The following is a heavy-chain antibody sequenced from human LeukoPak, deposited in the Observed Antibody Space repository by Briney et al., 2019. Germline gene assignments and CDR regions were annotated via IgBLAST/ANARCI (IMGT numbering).Heavy chain of an antibody. D-gene: IGHD3-10*01. J-gene: IGHJ4*02. Sequence: ASVKVSCKASGYTFTSYYMHWVRQAPGQGLEWLGIINPSGGSTSYAQKFQGRVTMTRDMSTSTVYMELSSLRSEDTAVYYCASDYYGSGSYNYWGQGTLVTVSS. V-gene: IGHV1-46*01. CDR3: ASDYYGSGSYNY. CDR1: GYTFTSYY. CDR2: INPSGGST.